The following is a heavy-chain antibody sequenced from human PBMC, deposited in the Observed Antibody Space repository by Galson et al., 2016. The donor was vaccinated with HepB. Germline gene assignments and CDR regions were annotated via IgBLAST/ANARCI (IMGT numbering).Heavy chain of an antibody. V-gene: IGHV3-53*01. CDR2: IYSEST. CDR3: ARASAGDAFDI. J-gene: IGHJ3*02. CDR1: GFIFSNY. Sequence: SLRLSCAASGFIFSNYKNWVRQAPGKGLEWLSIIYSESTYHADSVKGRFTISRDTSTNTLYLQMNSLRPEDTAVYYCARASAGDAFDIWGQGTMVTVSS.